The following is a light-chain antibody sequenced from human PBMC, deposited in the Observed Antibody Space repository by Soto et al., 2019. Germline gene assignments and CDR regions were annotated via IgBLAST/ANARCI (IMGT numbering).Light chain of an antibody. CDR2: DAS. CDR3: QHRTNWPA. J-gene: IGKJ4*01. CDR1: QSVSRN. V-gene: IGKV3-11*01. Sequence: EIVLTQSPSTLSFFPWERSKLSFRASQSVSRNLAWYQQKPGQAPRLLIYDASARATGIPARFSGSGSGTDFTLTISSLEPEDFAVYYCQHRTNWPAFGGGTKVDIK.